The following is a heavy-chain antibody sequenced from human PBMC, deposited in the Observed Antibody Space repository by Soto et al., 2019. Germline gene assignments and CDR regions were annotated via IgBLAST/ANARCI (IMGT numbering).Heavy chain of an antibody. CDR2: IYYSGST. V-gene: IGHV4-59*01. J-gene: IGHJ5*02. CDR3: ARGPPYDFWSGYYAAPNWFDP. D-gene: IGHD3-3*01. CDR1: GGSISSYY. Sequence: SETLSLTCTVSGGSISSYYWSWIRQPPGKGLEWIGYIYYSGSTNYNPSLKSRVTISVDTSKNQFSLKLSSVTAADTAVYYCARGPPYDFWSGYYAAPNWFDPWGQGTLVTVSS.